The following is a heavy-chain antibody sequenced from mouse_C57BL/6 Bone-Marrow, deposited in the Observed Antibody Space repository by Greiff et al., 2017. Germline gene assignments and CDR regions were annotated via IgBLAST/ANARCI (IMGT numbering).Heavy chain of an antibody. D-gene: IGHD3-2*02. CDR3: AREARMRWYSDF. V-gene: IGHV1-80*01. Sequence: VQLQQSGAELVKPGASVKISCKASGYAFSSYWMNWVKQRPGKGLEWIGEIYPGDGDTNYNGKFKGKATLTADKSSSTAYMQLSSLTSEESAVYFCAREARMRWYSDFGGGGTALSVS. J-gene: IGHJ2*01. CDR2: IYPGDGDT. CDR1: GYAFSSYW.